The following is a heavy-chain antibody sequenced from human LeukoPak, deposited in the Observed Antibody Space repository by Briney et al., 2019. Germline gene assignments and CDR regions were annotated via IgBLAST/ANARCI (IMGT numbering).Heavy chain of an antibody. V-gene: IGHV4-61*02. CDR3: ARDSPPAYCSGGSCYFDY. CDR2: IYTSGST. Sequence: KPSETLSLTCTVSGGSISSNSYYWSWIRQPAGKGLEWIGRIYTSGSTDYNPSLKSRVTISKDTSKNEFSLKLSSVTAADTAVYYCARDSPPAYCSGGSCYFDYWGQGTLVTVSS. D-gene: IGHD2-15*01. J-gene: IGHJ4*02. CDR1: GGSISSNSYY.